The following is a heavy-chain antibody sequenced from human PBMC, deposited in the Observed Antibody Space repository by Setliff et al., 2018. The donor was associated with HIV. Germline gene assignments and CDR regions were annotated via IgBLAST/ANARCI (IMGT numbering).Heavy chain of an antibody. D-gene: IGHD3-10*01. J-gene: IGHJ5*02. V-gene: IGHV3-66*01. CDR3: ARDRVISVRGVLRSTFDP. CDR2: IYPGGAS. CDR1: GLSVGDNY. Sequence: PGGSLRLSCVASGLSVGDNYVAWVRLAPGRGLEWVSVIYPGGASFYSDSVKGRFIISRDISANRVYLQMHSLRDDDTAMYYCARDRVISVRGVLRSTFDPWGRGTRVTVSS.